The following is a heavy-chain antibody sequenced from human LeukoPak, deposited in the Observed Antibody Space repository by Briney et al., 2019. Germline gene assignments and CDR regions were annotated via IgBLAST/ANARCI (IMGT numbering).Heavy chain of an antibody. J-gene: IGHJ5*02. Sequence: SETLSLTCTVSGGSISSSSYYWGWIRQLPGKGLEWIGSIYYSGSTYYNPSLKSRVTISVDTSKNQFSLKLSSATAADPAVYYCARVYYGSGSRWFDPWGQGTLVTVSS. CDR2: IYYSGST. CDR3: ARVYYGSGSRWFDP. V-gene: IGHV4-39*07. CDR1: GGSISSSSYY. D-gene: IGHD3-10*01.